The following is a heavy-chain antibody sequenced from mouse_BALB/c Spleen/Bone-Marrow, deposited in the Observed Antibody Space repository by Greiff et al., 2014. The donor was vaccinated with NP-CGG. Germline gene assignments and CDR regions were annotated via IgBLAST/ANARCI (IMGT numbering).Heavy chain of an antibody. CDR1: GYTFSSYW. CDR3: ARGGVRGGYWYFDV. J-gene: IGHJ1*01. V-gene: IGHV1-9*01. Sequence: GAELMKPGASVKISCKATGYTFSSYWIEWVKQRPGHGLEWIGEILPGSGSTNYNEKFKGKATFTADTSSNTAYMQLSSRTSGGSAVYYCARGGVRGGYWYFDVWGAGTTVTVSS. D-gene: IGHD2-14*01. CDR2: ILPGSGST.